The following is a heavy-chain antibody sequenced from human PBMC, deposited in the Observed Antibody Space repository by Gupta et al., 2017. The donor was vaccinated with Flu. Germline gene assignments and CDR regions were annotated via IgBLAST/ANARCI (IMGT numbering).Heavy chain of an antibody. CDR1: FSCSSYG. CDR3: ATAENMLVGS. CDR2: IWYDGRKK. J-gene: IGHJ4*02. D-gene: IGHD1-26*01. Sequence: FSCSSYGMHWVRQAPGKGLEWVAVIWYDGRKKDDADSVKGRFTISRDNSKNTLYLKMKSLRAEDTAVYYCATAENMLVGSGGQGTLVTVSS. V-gene: IGHV3-33*01.